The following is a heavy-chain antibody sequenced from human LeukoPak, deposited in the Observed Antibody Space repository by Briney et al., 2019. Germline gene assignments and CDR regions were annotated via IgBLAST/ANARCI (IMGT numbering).Heavy chain of an antibody. CDR3: AKFYDFWSGLAY. D-gene: IGHD3-3*01. CDR1: GFTFSDYY. CDR2: ISTSGTTM. Sequence: PGGSLRLSCAASGFTFSDYYMSWIRQAPGKGLEWVSHISTSGTTMYYADSVKGRFTISRDNSKNTLYLQMNSLRAEDTAVYYCAKFYDFWSGLAYWGQGTLVTVSS. J-gene: IGHJ4*02. V-gene: IGHV3-11*01.